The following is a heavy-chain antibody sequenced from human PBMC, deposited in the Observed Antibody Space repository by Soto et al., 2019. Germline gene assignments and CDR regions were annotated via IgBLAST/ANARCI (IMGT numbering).Heavy chain of an antibody. D-gene: IGHD5-18*01. CDR3: AITRRGYSYGPFDY. CDR2: ISSTTNYI. J-gene: IGHJ4*02. V-gene: IGHV3-21*04. Sequence: PGGSLRLSCAASGFTFTRYSMNWVRQAPGKGLEWVSSISSTTNYIYYGDSMKGRFTISRDNSKNTLYLQMNSLRAEDTAVYYCAITRRGYSYGPFDYWGQGTLVTVSS. CDR1: GFTFTRYS.